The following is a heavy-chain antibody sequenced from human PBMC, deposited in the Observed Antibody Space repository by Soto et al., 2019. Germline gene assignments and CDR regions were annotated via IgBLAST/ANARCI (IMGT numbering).Heavy chain of an antibody. D-gene: IGHD3-3*01. CDR3: ARIQGRRFLEWLSAYYFDY. Sequence: KPSETLSLTCTVSGGSISSYYWSWIRQSPGKGLDWIAYISYSGSTNYNPSLKSRVTISVDTSKNQFSLKLSSVTAADTAVYYCARIQGRRFLEWLSAYYFDYWGQGTLVTVSS. CDR1: GGSISSYY. J-gene: IGHJ4*02. V-gene: IGHV4-59*01. CDR2: ISYSGST.